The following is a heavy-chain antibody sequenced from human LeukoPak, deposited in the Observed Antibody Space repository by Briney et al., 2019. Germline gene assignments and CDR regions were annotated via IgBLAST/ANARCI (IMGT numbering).Heavy chain of an antibody. D-gene: IGHD1-26*01. Sequence: GGSLRLSCAASGFTFSDYSMNWVRQAPGRGLEWVSSISSSGTYIYYADSLKGRFTISRDNAKNSLFLQMNSLRAGDTAVYYCARDLLGWELHYFDYWGQGTLVTVSS. CDR3: ARDLLGWELHYFDY. J-gene: IGHJ4*02. CDR2: ISSSGTYI. V-gene: IGHV3-21*01. CDR1: GFTFSDYS.